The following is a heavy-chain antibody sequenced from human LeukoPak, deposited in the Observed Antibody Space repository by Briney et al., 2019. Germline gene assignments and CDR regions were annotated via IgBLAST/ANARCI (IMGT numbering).Heavy chain of an antibody. CDR3: ARHRVGDSSGYNYPFDY. D-gene: IGHD3-22*01. CDR1: GASISSGRYY. CDR2: IYYSGST. J-gene: IGHJ4*02. V-gene: IGHV4-31*03. Sequence: SGTLSLTCTVSGASISSGRYYWSWIRHLPGKGLEWIAYIYYSGSTYYNPSLKSRVTISIDTSNNQFSLNLISVTAADTAVYYCARHRVGDSSGYNYPFDYWGQGTLVTVSS.